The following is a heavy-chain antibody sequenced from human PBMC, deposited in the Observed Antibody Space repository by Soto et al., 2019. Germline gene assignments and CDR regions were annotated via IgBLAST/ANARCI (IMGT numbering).Heavy chain of an antibody. CDR2: IKQDGSEK. CDR1: GFTFSSYW. D-gene: IGHD2-2*01. V-gene: IGHV3-7*01. Sequence: PGGSLRLSCAASGFTFSSYWMSWVRQAPGKGLEWVANIKQDGSEKYYVDSVKGRFTISRDNAKNSLYLQMNSLRAEDTAVYYCARDPSVYCSSTSCLPRKFDPWGQGTPVTVSS. J-gene: IGHJ5*02. CDR3: ARDPSVYCSSTSCLPRKFDP.